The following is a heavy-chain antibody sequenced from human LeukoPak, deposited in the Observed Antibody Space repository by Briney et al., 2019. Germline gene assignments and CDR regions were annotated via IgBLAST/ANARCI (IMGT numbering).Heavy chain of an antibody. CDR1: GFTFSSYS. V-gene: IGHV3-21*01. J-gene: IGHJ6*03. D-gene: IGHD2-21*01. Sequence: GGSLRLSCAASGFTFSSYSMNWVRQAPGKGLEWVSSISSSSSYIYYADSLKGRFTVSRDNGKNSLYLQMNSLRVEDTAVYYCARWPSGPYSTYYMDVWGKGTTVTVSS. CDR2: ISSSSSYI. CDR3: ARWPSGPYSTYYMDV.